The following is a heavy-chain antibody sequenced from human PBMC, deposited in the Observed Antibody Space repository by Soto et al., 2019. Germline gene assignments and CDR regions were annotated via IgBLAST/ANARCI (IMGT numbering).Heavy chain of an antibody. Sequence: QVQLVESGGGVVQPGRSLRLACAASGFSLAITGMHWVRQTPGKGLEWVAMLSHDGSETYYGDSVRGRFTISRDNFKNTLYLQMNGLRPEDTALSYCSNYWGSSGWYNWFDSWGQGALVTVSS. CDR3: SNYWGSSGWYNWFDS. CDR1: GFSLAITG. V-gene: IGHV3-30*18. D-gene: IGHD6-19*01. J-gene: IGHJ5*01. CDR2: LSHDGSET.